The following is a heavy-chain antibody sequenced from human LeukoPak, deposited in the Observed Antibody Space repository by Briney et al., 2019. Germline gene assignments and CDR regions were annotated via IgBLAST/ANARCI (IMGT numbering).Heavy chain of an antibody. Sequence: SETLSLTCTVSGGSISSYYWNWIRQPPGKGLEWIGFIYYSGSTNYNPSLKSRVTISIDTSKNQFSLKLSSVTAADTAVYYCANNYYDSSSYRSEYFQDWGQGTLVTVSS. J-gene: IGHJ1*01. CDR2: IYYSGST. D-gene: IGHD3-22*01. CDR3: ANNYYDSSSYRSEYFQD. CDR1: GGSISSYY. V-gene: IGHV4-59*12.